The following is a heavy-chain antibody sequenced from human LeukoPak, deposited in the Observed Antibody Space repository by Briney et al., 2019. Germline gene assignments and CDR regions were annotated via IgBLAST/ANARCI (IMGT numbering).Heavy chain of an antibody. Sequence: SGGSLRLSCAASGFTFSDYYMSWIRQAPGKGLEWVSYISSSGSTIYYADSVKGRFTISRDNAKNSLFLQMNSLRAEDTAVYYRAREASSSTDVWGKGTTVTVSS. CDR1: GFTFSDYY. CDR2: ISSSGSTI. D-gene: IGHD6-6*01. CDR3: AREASSSTDV. V-gene: IGHV3-11*01. J-gene: IGHJ6*04.